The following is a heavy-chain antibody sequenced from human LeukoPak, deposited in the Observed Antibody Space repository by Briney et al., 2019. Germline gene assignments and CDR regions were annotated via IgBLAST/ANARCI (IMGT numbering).Heavy chain of an antibody. J-gene: IGHJ4*02. CDR2: LNPSGNI. Sequence: PSQTPSLTCTVSGDSISRNSHYWCWIRQSAGKGLEWIGRLNPSGNINYNPSLKSRLTMSLDPSENKLSLKLSSVTAADTAVYYCARGRPSGDFFDYWGQGALVTVSS. V-gene: IGHV4-61*02. D-gene: IGHD4-17*01. CDR1: GDSISRNSHY. CDR3: ARGRPSGDFFDY.